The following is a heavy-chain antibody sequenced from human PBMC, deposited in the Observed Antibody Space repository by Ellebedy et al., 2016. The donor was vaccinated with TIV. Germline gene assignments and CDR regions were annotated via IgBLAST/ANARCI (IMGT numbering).Heavy chain of an antibody. V-gene: IGHV3-48*04. CDR1: GFTFSDYT. Sequence: GESLKISXAASGFTFSDYTMNWVRQAPGKGLEWISFISSSSSTIHYADSVKGRFTISRDNAKNTLYLQMNSLRAGDTAVYYCAGGNGDYGNFDIWGQGTLVTVSS. CDR2: ISSSSSTI. J-gene: IGHJ4*02. CDR3: AGGNGDYGNFDI. D-gene: IGHD4-17*01.